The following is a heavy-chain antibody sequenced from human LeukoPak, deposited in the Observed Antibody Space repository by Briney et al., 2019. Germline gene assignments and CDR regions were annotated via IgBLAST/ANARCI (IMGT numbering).Heavy chain of an antibody. CDR3: ARGEYYYGSGSYYYYYYMDV. CDR2: ITSSSSYT. V-gene: IGHV3-21*01. J-gene: IGHJ6*03. Sequence: GGSLRLSCAAPGITFSNYNMNWVRQAPGKGLEWISAITSSSSYTFYADSVKGRFTISRDNAKNSLYLQMNSLRAEDTAVYYCARGEYYYGSGSYYYYYYMDVWGKGTTVTVSS. CDR1: GITFSNYN. D-gene: IGHD3-10*01.